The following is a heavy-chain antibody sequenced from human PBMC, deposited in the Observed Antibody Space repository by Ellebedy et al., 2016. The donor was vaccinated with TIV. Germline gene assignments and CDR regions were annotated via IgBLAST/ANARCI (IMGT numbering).Heavy chain of an antibody. CDR2: ITHSGST. J-gene: IGHJ4*02. Sequence: MPSETLSLTCAVYGGSFSGYYWSRIRQPPGKGLEWIGEITHSGSTNYNPSLKSRVTISVDTSNNQFSLKLNSVTAADTAVFYCARGRISMVRGDNHYFDYWGQGTLVTVYS. CDR1: GGSFSGYY. CDR3: ARGRISMVRGDNHYFDY. D-gene: IGHD3-10*01. V-gene: IGHV4-34*01.